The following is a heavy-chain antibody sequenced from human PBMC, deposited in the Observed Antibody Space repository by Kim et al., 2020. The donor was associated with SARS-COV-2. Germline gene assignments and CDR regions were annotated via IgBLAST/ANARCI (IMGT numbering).Heavy chain of an antibody. CDR1: GGSFSGYY. CDR3: ARGTPPMGLVRARRFDT. Sequence: SETLSLTCAVYGGSFSGYYWSWIRQPPGKGLEWIGEINHSGSTNYNPSLKSRVTISVDTSKNQFSLKLSSVTAADTAVYYCARGTPPMGLVRARRFDTWGQGTLVTVSS. CDR2: INHSGST. D-gene: IGHD3-10*01. V-gene: IGHV4-34*01. J-gene: IGHJ5*02.